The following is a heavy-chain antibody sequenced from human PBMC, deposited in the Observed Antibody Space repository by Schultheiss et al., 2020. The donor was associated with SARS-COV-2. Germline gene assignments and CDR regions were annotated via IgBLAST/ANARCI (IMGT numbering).Heavy chain of an antibody. CDR1: GFTFSSYA. V-gene: IGHV3-23*01. D-gene: IGHD3-10*01. CDR3: ARRITMVRGDYYGMDV. J-gene: IGHJ6*02. Sequence: GGSLRLSCAASGFTFSSYAMSWVRQAPGKGLEWVSAISGSGGSTYYADSVKGRFTISRDNSKNTLYLQMNSLRAEDTAVYYCARRITMVRGDYYGMDVWGQGTTVTVSS. CDR2: ISGSGGST.